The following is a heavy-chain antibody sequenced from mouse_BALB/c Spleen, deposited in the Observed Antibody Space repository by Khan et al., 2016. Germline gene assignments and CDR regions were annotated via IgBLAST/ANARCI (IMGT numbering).Heavy chain of an antibody. CDR1: GYTFTNYV. CDR2: INPYIDGT. CDR3: AIERESCIIYLYFDV. D-gene: IGHD1-1*01. J-gene: IGHJ1*01. Sequence: VQLQQSGPELVKPGASVKMSCKASGYTFTNYVMHWVKQKPGQGLEWIGYINPYIDGTEYNEKFKGKATLTSDKSSSTAYMELSSLTSEDSAVYYSAIERESCIIYLYFDVWGAGTTVTVSS. V-gene: IGHV1S136*01.